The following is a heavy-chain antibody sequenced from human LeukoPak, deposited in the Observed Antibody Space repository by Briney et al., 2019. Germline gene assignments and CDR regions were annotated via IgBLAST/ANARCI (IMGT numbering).Heavy chain of an antibody. CDR1: GASFSGYY. J-gene: IGHJ6*03. CDR2: INHSGST. D-gene: IGHD3-3*01. CDR3: ARGRGVGDYYYYYMDV. Sequence: SSETLSLTCAVYGASFSGYYWSWIRKPPGKGLKWIGEINHSGSTNYNPSLKSRVTISVDTSKNQFSLKLSSVTAADTAVYYCARGRGVGDYYYYYMDVWGKGTTVTVSS. V-gene: IGHV4-34*01.